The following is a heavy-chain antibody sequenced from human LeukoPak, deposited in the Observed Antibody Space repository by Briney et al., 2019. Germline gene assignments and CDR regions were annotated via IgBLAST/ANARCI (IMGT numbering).Heavy chain of an antibody. Sequence: SETLSLTCTVSGASISSYYWSCIRQPPGKRLEYIGYIYYSDSTNYNPSLKSRVTISVDTSKNQFSLKLSSVTAADTAVYYCARGYCTNGVCYSPHFDYWGQGTLVTVSS. CDR2: IYYSDST. D-gene: IGHD2-8*01. J-gene: IGHJ4*02. CDR3: ARGYCTNGVCYSPHFDY. V-gene: IGHV4-59*01. CDR1: GASISSYY.